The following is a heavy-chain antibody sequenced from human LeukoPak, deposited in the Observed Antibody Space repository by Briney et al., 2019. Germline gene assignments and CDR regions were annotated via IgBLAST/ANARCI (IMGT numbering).Heavy chain of an antibody. CDR3: ARGHNDY. CDR2: ISGSGSSI. V-gene: IGHV3-48*03. CDR1: GLPFSRYE. Sequence: GGSLRLSCVASGLPFSRYEMNWVRQAPGKGLEWVSYISGSGSSIYYADSVKGRFTISRDNAKNSLYLQMKRLRAEDTAVYYCARGHNDYWGQGTLVTVSS. J-gene: IGHJ4*02.